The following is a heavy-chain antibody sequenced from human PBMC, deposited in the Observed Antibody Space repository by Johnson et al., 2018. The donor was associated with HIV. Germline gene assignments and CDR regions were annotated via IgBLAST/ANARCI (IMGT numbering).Heavy chain of an antibody. CDR1: GFTFSSYA. CDR2: ISYDGSNT. J-gene: IGHJ3*02. V-gene: IGHV3-30-3*01. D-gene: IGHD2-8*01. Sequence: QVQLVESGGGVVQPGRSLRLSCAASGFTFSSYAMHWVRQAPGKGLEWVAVISYDGSNTYYADSVKGRFTISRDNSKNTLYLQMNSLRAEDTAVYYCARDWGWCDAFDIWGQGTMVTVSS. CDR3: ARDWGWCDAFDI.